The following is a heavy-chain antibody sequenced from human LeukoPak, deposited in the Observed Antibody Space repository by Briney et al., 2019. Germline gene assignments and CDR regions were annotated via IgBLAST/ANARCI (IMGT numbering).Heavy chain of an antibody. V-gene: IGHV4-4*07. CDR2: IYTSGGT. J-gene: IGHJ3*02. CDR1: GGSIYSYY. CDR3: ARDRQHGLGSYSAFDI. Sequence: SETLSLTCTVSGGSIYSYYWSWIRQPAGEGLEWIGRIYTSGGTNYNPSLKSRVTMSVDTSKNQFSLKLSSVTAADTAVYYCARDRQHGLGSYSAFDIWGQGTMVTVSS. D-gene: IGHD3-10*01.